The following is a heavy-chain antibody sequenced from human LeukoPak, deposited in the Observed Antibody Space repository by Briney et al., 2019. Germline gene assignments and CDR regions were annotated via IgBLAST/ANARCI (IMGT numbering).Heavy chain of an antibody. J-gene: IGHJ4*02. Sequence: ASVKVSCKASGYTFTGYYMHWVRQAPGQGLEWMGWINPNSGGTNYAQKFQGRVTMTRATSISTAYMELSRLRSDDTAVYYCARSRGRHIAAAGWAIDYWGQGTLVTVSS. D-gene: IGHD6-13*01. V-gene: IGHV1-2*02. CDR2: INPNSGGT. CDR1: GYTFTGYY. CDR3: ARSRGRHIAAAGWAIDY.